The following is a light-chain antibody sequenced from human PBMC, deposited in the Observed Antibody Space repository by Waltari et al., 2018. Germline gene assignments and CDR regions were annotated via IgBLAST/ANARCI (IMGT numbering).Light chain of an antibody. CDR1: QSISRW. Sequence: DIQMTQSPSTMSPSVGDTVTITCRGSQSISRWLAWYKQKQGKAPKLLIYRASTLETGVPSRFSGITSGTKFTLTISGLQPDDFGTYYCQQYDSYPHTFGGGTKVEIK. J-gene: IGKJ4*01. CDR2: RAS. V-gene: IGKV1-5*03. CDR3: QQYDSYPHT.